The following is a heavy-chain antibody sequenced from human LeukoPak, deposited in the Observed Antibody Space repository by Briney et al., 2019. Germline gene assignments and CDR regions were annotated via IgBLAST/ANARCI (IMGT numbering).Heavy chain of an antibody. CDR2: IKQDGSEE. CDR1: GFTFSSYW. Sequence: PGGSMRLACAASGFTFSSYWMGWVRQAPGKGLEWVADIKQDGSEENYVDSVKGRFTISRDNARNSLYLQMNSLRVEDTAVYYCARELWPGDYWGQGILVSVSS. D-gene: IGHD3-10*01. V-gene: IGHV3-7*01. CDR3: ARELWPGDY. J-gene: IGHJ4*02.